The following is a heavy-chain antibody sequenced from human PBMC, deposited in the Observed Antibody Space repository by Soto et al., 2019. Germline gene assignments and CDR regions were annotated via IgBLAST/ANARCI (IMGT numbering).Heavy chain of an antibody. V-gene: IGHV1-69*01. CDR2: IIPIFPTT. J-gene: IGHJ6*02. D-gene: IGHD3-3*02. Sequence: QVQLVQSGAEVKKPGSSVTVSCKASVGTFGNSAISWVRQAPGQGLEWMGGIIPIFPTTDYAQKFQGRVTITADESTSTAYMESTSLRSEDTAVYYCARDKDRQQLGGNYYAGIDVCGHGTTVNVSS. CDR1: VGTFGNSA. CDR3: ARDKDRQQLGGNYYAGIDV.